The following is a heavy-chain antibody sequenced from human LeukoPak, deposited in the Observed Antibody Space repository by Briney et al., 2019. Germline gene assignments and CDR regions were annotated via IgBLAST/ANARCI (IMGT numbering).Heavy chain of an antibody. V-gene: IGHV3-23*01. CDR2: ISGSGGST. Sequence: GGSLILSCAASGFTFSSYAMSWVRQAPGKGLEWVSAISGSGGSTYYADSVKGRFTISRDNSKNTLYLQMNSLRAEDTAVYYCAKDWDLLTGDLGDYWGQGTLVTVSS. D-gene: IGHD7-27*01. J-gene: IGHJ4*02. CDR3: AKDWDLLTGDLGDY. CDR1: GFTFSSYA.